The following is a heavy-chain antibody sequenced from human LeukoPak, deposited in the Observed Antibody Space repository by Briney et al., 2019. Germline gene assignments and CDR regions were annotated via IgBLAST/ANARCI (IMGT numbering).Heavy chain of an antibody. CDR1: GYTLTELS. CDR2: FDPEDGET. Sequence: GASVKVSCKVSGYTLTELSMHWVRQAPGKGLEWMGGFDPEDGETIYAQKFQGKVTMTEDTSTDTAYMELSSLRSEDTAVYYCARAFEGAELLVQLWGGGNWFDPWGQGTLVTVSS. V-gene: IGHV1-24*01. J-gene: IGHJ5*02. D-gene: IGHD5-18*01. CDR3: ARAFEGAELLVQLWGGGNWFDP.